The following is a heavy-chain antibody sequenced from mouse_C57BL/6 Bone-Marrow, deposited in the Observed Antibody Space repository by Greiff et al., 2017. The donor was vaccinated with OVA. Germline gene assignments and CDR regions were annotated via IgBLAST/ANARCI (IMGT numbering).Heavy chain of an antibody. V-gene: IGHV5-17*01. CDR1: GFTFSDYG. CDR3: ARGLYGTPFAY. CDR2: ISSGSSTI. Sequence: EVMLVESGGGLVKPGGSLKLSCAASGFTFSDYGMHWVRQAPEKGLEWVAYISSGSSTIYYADTVKGRFTISRDNAKNTLFLQMTSLRSEDTAMDYCARGLYGTPFAYWGQGTLVTVSA. D-gene: IGHD2-1*01. J-gene: IGHJ3*01.